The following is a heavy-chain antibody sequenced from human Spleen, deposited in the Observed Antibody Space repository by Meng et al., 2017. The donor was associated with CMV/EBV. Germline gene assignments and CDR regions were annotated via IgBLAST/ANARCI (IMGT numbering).Heavy chain of an antibody. CDR3: ARDDLGTTGTTTEGGMDV. Sequence: GGSLRLSCAASGFTFSSYSMNWVRQAPGKGLEWVSSISSGSSYIYYADSVKGRFTISRDNAKNSLYLQMNSLRAEDTAVYYCARDDLGTTGTTTEGGMDVWGQGTTVTVSS. CDR2: ISSGSSYI. CDR1: GFTFSSYS. V-gene: IGHV3-21*01. J-gene: IGHJ6*02. D-gene: IGHD1-1*01.